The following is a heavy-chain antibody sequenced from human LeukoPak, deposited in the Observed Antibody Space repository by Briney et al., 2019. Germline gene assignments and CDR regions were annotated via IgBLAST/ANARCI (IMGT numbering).Heavy chain of an antibody. V-gene: IGHV1-46*01. Sequence: ASVKVSCKASGYTFTNYYMRWVRQAPGQGLEWMGIINPSGGSTSYAQKFQGRLTMTRDTSTSTVYMDLSSLRSEDTAVYYCARERSPIMITFGGVIADACDIWGQGTMVTVSS. CDR3: ARERSPIMITFGGVIADACDI. CDR2: INPSGGST. D-gene: IGHD3-16*02. CDR1: GYTFTNYY. J-gene: IGHJ3*02.